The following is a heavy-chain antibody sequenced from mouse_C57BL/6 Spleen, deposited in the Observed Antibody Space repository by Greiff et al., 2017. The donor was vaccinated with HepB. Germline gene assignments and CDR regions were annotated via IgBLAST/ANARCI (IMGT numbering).Heavy chain of an antibody. J-gene: IGHJ4*01. CDR2: FHPYNDDT. CDR1: GYTFTTYP. V-gene: IGHV1-47*01. CDR3: ARRGDYYGSRDYAMDY. D-gene: IGHD1-1*01. Sequence: QVQLKESGAELVKPGASVKMSCKASGYTFTTYPIEWMKQNHGKSLEWIGNFHPYNDDTKYNEKFKGNATLTVEKSSSTVYLELSRLTSDDSAVYYCARRGDYYGSRDYAMDYWGQGTSVTVSS.